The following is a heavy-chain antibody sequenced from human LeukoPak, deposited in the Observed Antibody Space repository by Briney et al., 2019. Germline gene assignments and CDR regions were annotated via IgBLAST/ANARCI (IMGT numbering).Heavy chain of an antibody. J-gene: IGHJ3*02. CDR2: IYSGGST. CDR1: GFTVSSNY. Sequence: TGGSLRLSCAASGFTVSSNYMSWVRQAPGKGLEWVSVIYSGGSTYYADSVKGRFTISRDNSKNTLYLQMNSLRAEDTAVYYCARDGADRTYYYDSSGPRDAFDIWGQGTMVTVSS. CDR3: ARDGADRTYYYDSSGPRDAFDI. D-gene: IGHD3-22*01. V-gene: IGHV3-53*01.